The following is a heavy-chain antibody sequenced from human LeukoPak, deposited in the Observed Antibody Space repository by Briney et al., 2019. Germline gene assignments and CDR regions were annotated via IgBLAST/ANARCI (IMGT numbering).Heavy chain of an antibody. CDR2: IYYSGST. CDR1: GGSISSYY. Sequence: SETLSLTCTVSGGSISSYYWSWIRQPPGKGLEWIGYIYYSGSTNYNPSLKSRVTISVDTSKNQFSLKLSSVTAADTAVYYCARSYDILTGYYYYGMDVWGQGTLVTVSS. V-gene: IGHV4-59*01. CDR3: ARSYDILTGYYYYGMDV. D-gene: IGHD3-9*01. J-gene: IGHJ6*02.